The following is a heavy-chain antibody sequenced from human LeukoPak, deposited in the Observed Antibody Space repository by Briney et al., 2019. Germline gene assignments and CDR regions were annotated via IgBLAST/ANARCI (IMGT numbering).Heavy chain of an antibody. V-gene: IGHV1-18*01. D-gene: IGHD3-22*01. CDR2: ISAYNGNT. Sequence: ASVKVSCKTSGYTFTSYGTSWVRQAPGQGLEWMGWISAYNGNTNYAQKLQGRATMTTDTSTSTAYMELRSLRSDDTAVYYCARETRPDTDYDSSGYYEVNFDYWGQGTLVTVSS. CDR1: GYTFTSYG. CDR3: ARETRPDTDYDSSGYYEVNFDY. J-gene: IGHJ4*02.